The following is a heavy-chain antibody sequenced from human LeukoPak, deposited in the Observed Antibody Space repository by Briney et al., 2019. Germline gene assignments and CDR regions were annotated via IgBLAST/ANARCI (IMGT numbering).Heavy chain of an antibody. J-gene: IGHJ4*02. CDR1: GFTFSSYG. Sequence: GGSLRLSCAASGFTFSSYGMHWVRQAPGKGLEWVAVISYAGSNKYYGDSVKGRFTISRDNSKNTLYLQMNSLRVEDTAVYYCAKDGGSLLRSPPDYWGQGTLVTVSS. CDR2: ISYAGSNK. V-gene: IGHV3-30*18. CDR3: AKDGGSLLRSPPDY. D-gene: IGHD3-22*01.